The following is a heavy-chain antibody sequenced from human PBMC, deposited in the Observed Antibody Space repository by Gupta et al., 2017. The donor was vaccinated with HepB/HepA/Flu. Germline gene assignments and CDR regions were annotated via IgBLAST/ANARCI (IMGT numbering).Heavy chain of an antibody. J-gene: IGHJ4*02. CDR1: GFTVSSYC. CDR3: SRDTFGPYDY. Sequence: EVQLAESGGGLAQPGGSLRLSCAPSGFTVSSYCMHWVRQAPGKVLVWVSRMNQHGSVINYADSVKGRFTISRDNTKNALYLQMNSLRAEDTAIYFCSRDTFGPYDYWGQGTLVTVSS. CDR2: MNQHGSVI. D-gene: IGHD3-10*01. V-gene: IGHV3-74*01.